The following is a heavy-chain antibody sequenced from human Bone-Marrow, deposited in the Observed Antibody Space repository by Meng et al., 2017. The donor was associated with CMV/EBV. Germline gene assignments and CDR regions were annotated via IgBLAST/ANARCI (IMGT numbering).Heavy chain of an antibody. Sequence: SCKASGYTFTGYYMHWVRQGPGKGLMWVSYIWGDGSTTGYADSVRGRFTISRDNAKNTVYLEMNSLRVEDTGVYYCARDRHYAMDVWGRGTTVTVSS. CDR2: IWGDGSTT. J-gene: IGHJ6*02. V-gene: IGHV3-74*01. CDR3: ARDRHYAMDV. CDR1: GYTFTGYY.